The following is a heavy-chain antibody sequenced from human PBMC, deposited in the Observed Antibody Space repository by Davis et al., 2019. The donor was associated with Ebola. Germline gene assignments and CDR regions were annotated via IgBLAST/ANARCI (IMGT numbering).Heavy chain of an antibody. CDR2: IYYSGST. CDR1: GGSISSSSYY. CDR3: ARDRYCSGGSCYLDY. J-gene: IGHJ4*02. Sequence: MPSETLSLTCTVSGGSISSSSYYWGWIRQPPGKGLEWIGSIYYSGSTYYNPSLKSRVTISVDTSKNQFSLKLSSVTAADTAVYYCARDRYCSGGSCYLDYWGQGTLVTVSS. D-gene: IGHD2-15*01. V-gene: IGHV4-39*02.